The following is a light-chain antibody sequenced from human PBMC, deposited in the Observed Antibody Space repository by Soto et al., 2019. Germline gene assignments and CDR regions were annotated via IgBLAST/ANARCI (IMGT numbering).Light chain of an antibody. J-gene: IGKJ4*01. Sequence: EIVLTQSPGTLSFSPGERATLSCRASQSVSSNYLAWYQQKPGQAPSLLIYGASNRATGIPDRFSGSGSGTEFTLTISRLEPEDFAVYYCQQYSSSPLTVGGGTKV. CDR3: QQYSSSPLT. CDR1: QSVSSNY. CDR2: GAS. V-gene: IGKV3-20*01.